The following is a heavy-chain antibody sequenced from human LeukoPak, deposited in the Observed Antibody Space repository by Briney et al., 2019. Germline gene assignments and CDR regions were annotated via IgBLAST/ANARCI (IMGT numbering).Heavy chain of an antibody. D-gene: IGHD3-10*01. CDR3: ARARGDDVDFYYFDY. V-gene: IGHV4-59*12. CDR1: GGSISSYY. J-gene: IGHJ4*02. CDR2: IYYSGST. Sequence: PSETLSLTCTVSGGSISSYYWSWIRQPPGKGLEWIGYIYYSGSTNYNPSLKSRVTMSVDTSKNQFSLKLSSVTAADTAVYYCARARGDDVDFYYFDYWGQGTLVTVSS.